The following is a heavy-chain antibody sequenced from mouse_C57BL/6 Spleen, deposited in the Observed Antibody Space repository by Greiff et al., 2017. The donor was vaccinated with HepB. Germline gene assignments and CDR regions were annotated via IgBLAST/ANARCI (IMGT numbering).Heavy chain of an antibody. J-gene: IGHJ4*01. CDR1: GYTFTSYW. Sequence: QVQLQQPGAELVKPGASVKMSCKASGYTFTSYWITWVKQRPGQGLEWIGDIYPGSGSTNYNEKFKSKATLTVDTSSSTAYMQLSSLTSEVSAVYYCARDDYDVYAMDYWGQGTSVTVSS. CDR2: IYPGSGST. CDR3: ARDDYDVYAMDY. V-gene: IGHV1-55*01. D-gene: IGHD2-4*01.